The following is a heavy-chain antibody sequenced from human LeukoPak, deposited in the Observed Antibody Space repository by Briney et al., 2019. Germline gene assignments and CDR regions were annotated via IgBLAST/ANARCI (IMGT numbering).Heavy chain of an antibody. CDR1: GGSISSYY. D-gene: IGHD3-10*01. CDR2: IYYSGST. J-gene: IGHJ4*02. Sequence: SETLSLTCTVSGGSISSYYWSWIRQPPGKGLEWIGYIYYSGSTNYNPSLKSRVTISVDTSKNQFPLKLSSVTAADTAVYYCASAYGSGSYQLDYWGQGTLVTVSS. CDR3: ASAYGSGSYQLDY. V-gene: IGHV4-59*01.